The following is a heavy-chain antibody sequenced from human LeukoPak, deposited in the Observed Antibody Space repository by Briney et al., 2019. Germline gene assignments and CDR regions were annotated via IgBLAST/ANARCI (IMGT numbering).Heavy chain of an antibody. CDR1: GGSISSYC. V-gene: IGHV4-59*01. D-gene: IGHD6-6*01. Sequence: KPSETLSLTCTVSGGSISSYCWSWNRQPPGKGLEWIGYIYYSGSTKYNPSLKSRVTISVDTSKNQFSLKLSSVTAADTAVYYCARGFYSSSFDYWGQGTLVTVSS. CDR2: IYYSGST. CDR3: ARGFYSSSFDY. J-gene: IGHJ4*02.